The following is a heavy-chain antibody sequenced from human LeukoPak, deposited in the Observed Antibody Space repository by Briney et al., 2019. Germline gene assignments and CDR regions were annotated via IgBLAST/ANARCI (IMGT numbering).Heavy chain of an antibody. D-gene: IGHD3-22*01. J-gene: IGHJ4*02. CDR2: INPGGGTT. CDR1: GYTFTSYY. Sequence: ASVKVSCKASGYTFTSYYMHWVRQAPGQGLEWMGIINPGGGTTNYAQKFQGRVTITTDESTSTAYMELSSLRSEDTAVYYCARSRDYYDSSGYYFGFDYWGQGTLVTVPS. V-gene: IGHV1-46*01. CDR3: ARSRDYYDSSGYYFGFDY.